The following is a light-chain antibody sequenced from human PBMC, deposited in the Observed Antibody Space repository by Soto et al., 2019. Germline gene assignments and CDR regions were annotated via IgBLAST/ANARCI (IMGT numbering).Light chain of an antibody. CDR1: QSLLHSNGYNY. V-gene: IGKV2-28*01. Sequence: DIVMTQSPLSLPVTPGEPDSISCRSSQSLLHSNGYNYLDWYLQKPGQSPQLLIYLGSNRASGVPDRFSGSGSGTDFTLKISRVVAEDVGLYYCMQALQTPPGTFGPGTKVDIK. CDR2: LGS. J-gene: IGKJ3*01. CDR3: MQALQTPPGT.